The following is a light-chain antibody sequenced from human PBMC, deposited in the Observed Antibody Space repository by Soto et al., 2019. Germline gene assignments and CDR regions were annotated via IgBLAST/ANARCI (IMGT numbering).Light chain of an antibody. CDR1: RSVSNNY. V-gene: IGKV3-20*01. Sequence: EIVLTQSPGTVSLSPGERATLSCRASRSVSNNYLAWYQQKPGQAPRLLIYGASSRATGIPDRFSGSGSGTEFTLTISRLGPEDFAVYHFQQYDDWPRTFGQGTKVEIK. CDR2: GAS. CDR3: QQYDDWPRT. J-gene: IGKJ1*01.